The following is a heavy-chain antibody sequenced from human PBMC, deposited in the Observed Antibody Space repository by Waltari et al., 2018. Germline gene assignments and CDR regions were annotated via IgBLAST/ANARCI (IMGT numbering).Heavy chain of an antibody. CDR3: ARSIAAAGPGDY. V-gene: IGHV4-59*01. D-gene: IGHD6-13*01. CDR1: GGSISSYY. CDR2: IYYSGST. Sequence: QVQLQESGPGLVKPSETLSLTCTVSGGSISSYYWSWIRQPPGKGLEWIGYIYYSGSTNYNPSLKSRVTISVDTSKNQFSLKLSSVTAADTAVYYCARSIAAAGPGDYWGQGTLVTVSS. J-gene: IGHJ4*02.